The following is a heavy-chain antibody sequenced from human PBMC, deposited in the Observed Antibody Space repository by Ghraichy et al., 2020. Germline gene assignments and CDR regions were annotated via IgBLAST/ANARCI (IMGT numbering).Heavy chain of an antibody. D-gene: IGHD6-19*01. CDR1: GFTFNNYA. CDR2: VSSNGRGT. Sequence: GWSLRLSCVASGFTFNNYAMGWVRQAPGKGLEWVSTVSSNGRGTYYADSVKGRFTISRDNSKNTQHLQMNSLRPEDTAVYYCAKDPGSRGWMFDDWGQGTLVTVSS. CDR3: AKDPGSRGWMFDD. J-gene: IGHJ4*02. V-gene: IGHV3-23*01.